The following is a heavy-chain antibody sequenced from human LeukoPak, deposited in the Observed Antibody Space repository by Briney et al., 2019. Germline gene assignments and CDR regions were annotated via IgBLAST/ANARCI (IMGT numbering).Heavy chain of an antibody. Sequence: GGSLRLSCEPSGLTYNKYGVSWVRQAPGQGLEGVSNMCGCGGGTHHTRSVEDRAPLSRDNSQNTVSLQHHGLSAEDTAVYFCVKWDENYYSLYFWGRGTTVTVSS. CDR3: VKWDENYYSLYF. J-gene: IGHJ6*03. CDR1: GLTYNKYG. V-gene: IGHV3-23*01. D-gene: IGHD1-26*01. CDR2: MCGCGGGT.